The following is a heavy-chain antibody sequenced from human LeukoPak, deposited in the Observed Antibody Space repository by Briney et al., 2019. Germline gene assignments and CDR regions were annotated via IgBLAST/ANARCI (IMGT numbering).Heavy chain of an antibody. Sequence: GASVKVSCKTSGYTFTGYYVHWVRQAPGQGLEWMGWINPNGGGADYTPKFQGRVIMTSDTSITTAYMELINLESDDTAVYYCALFDFWGQGTQVTVSS. CDR1: GYTFTGYY. CDR3: ALFDF. CDR2: INPNGGGA. V-gene: IGHV1-2*02. J-gene: IGHJ4*02.